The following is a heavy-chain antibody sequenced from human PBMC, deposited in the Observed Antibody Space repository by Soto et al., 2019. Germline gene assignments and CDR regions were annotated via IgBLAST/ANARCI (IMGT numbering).Heavy chain of an antibody. Sequence: SETLSLTCAVSGGSISGTTYSWSWIRQPPGKGLEWIGYIYDSGNTYYNPSLKSQFSISVDRSKNQFSLKLSSVTAADTAVYYCARGQGAAAGHSNFDYWGREPWSPSPQ. CDR2: IYDSGNT. CDR1: GGSISGTTYS. D-gene: IGHD6-13*01. J-gene: IGHJ4*02. V-gene: IGHV4-30-2*01. CDR3: ARGQGAAAGHSNFDY.